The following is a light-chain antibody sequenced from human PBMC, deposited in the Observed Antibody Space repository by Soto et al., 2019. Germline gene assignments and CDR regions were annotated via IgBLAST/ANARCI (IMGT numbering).Light chain of an antibody. CDR3: QKYDSAPWT. Sequence: IQMTQSPSSLSASVGDRVIITCRASQGIGNSLAWYQQKAGRVPKLLMHSASTLLSGVPSRFSGSGSGTDFPLTISSQQPEDVATYYCQKYDSAPWTFGQGTKVEIK. J-gene: IGKJ1*01. V-gene: IGKV1-27*01. CDR2: SAS. CDR1: QGIGNS.